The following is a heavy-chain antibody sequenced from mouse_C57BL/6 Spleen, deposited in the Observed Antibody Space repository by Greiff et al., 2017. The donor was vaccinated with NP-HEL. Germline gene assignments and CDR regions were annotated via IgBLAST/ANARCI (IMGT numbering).Heavy chain of an antibody. CDR1: GFSLTRYG. J-gene: IGHJ4*01. CDR3: ARKPMVTTWAMDY. Sequence: VMLVESGPGLVQPSQSLSITCTVSGFSLTRYGVHWVRQSPGTGLELLGVIWSGGSTDYNAAFISRLSLSKDNSKSQVFFKMNSLQADDTAIYYCARKPMVTTWAMDYWGQGTSVTVSS. D-gene: IGHD2-2*01. CDR2: IWSGGST. V-gene: IGHV2-2*01.